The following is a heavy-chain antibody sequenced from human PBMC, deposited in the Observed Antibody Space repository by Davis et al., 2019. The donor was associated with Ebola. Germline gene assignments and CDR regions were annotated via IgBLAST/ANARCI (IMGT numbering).Heavy chain of an antibody. CDR1: GDSISSYY. CDR3: AREGYSSAWPSFFDY. CDR2: IYYSGST. D-gene: IGHD6-19*01. V-gene: IGHV4-59*01. J-gene: IGHJ4*02. Sequence: SETLSLTCTVSGDSISSYYWSWIRQPPGKGLEWIGYIYYSGSTIYNPSLKSRVTISVDTSKKQFSLKLSSVTAADTAVYYCAREGYSSAWPSFFDYWGQGTLVTVSS.